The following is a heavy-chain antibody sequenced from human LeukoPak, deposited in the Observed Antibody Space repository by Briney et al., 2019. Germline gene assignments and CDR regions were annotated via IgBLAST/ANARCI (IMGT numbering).Heavy chain of an antibody. CDR1: GFTFSSYG. D-gene: IGHD3-3*01. CDR2: IHSDGSNK. J-gene: IGHJ5*02. CDR3: AKQSAISIFGVETNCFDP. Sequence: GGSLRLSSAASGFTFSSYGMHWVRQAPGKGLEWVAFIHSDGSNKYYTDSVKGRFTISRDNSKNTLYLQMNSLRPEDTAVYYCAKQSAISIFGVETNCFDPWGQGTLVTVSS. V-gene: IGHV3-30*02.